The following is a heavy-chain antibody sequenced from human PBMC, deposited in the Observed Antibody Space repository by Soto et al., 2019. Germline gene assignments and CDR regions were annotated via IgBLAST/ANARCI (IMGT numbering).Heavy chain of an antibody. Sequence: GGSLRLSCAASGFTFSSYWMHWVRQAPGKGLVWVSRINSDGSSTSYADSVKGRLTITRDNSMNTLNMQLNSLRREDTAVYYCAKGGEVGGVLGDHWGQGTLVTVSS. J-gene: IGHJ4*02. D-gene: IGHD1-26*01. V-gene: IGHV3-74*01. CDR1: GFTFSSYW. CDR2: INSDGSST. CDR3: AKGGEVGGVLGDH.